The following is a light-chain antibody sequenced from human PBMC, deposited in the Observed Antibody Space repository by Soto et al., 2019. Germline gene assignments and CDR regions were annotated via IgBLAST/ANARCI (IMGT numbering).Light chain of an antibody. CDR2: AAS. V-gene: IGKV1-8*01. CDR3: QHYYSYPPT. Sequence: AIRMTQSPSSFSASTGDRVTITCRASQGIGSYLAWYQQKPGKAPKLLIYAASTLQSGVPSRFSGSGSGTDFTLTISCLQSEDFATYYCQHYYSYPPTFGGGTKVEIK. J-gene: IGKJ4*01. CDR1: QGIGSY.